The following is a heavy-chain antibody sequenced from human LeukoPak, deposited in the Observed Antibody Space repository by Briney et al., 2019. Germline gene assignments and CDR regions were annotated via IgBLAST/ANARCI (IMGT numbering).Heavy chain of an antibody. J-gene: IGHJ6*02. V-gene: IGHV1-46*01. CDR2: INPSGGST. Sequence: ASVKVSCKASGYTFTSYNMHWVRQAPGQGLEWMGIINPSGGSTSYAQKFQGRVTMTRDTSTSTVYMELSSLRSEDTAVYYCARDIVGAGTINSYYYGMDVWGQGITVTVSS. CDR3: ARDIVGAGTINSYYYGMDV. CDR1: GYTFTSYN. D-gene: IGHD6-19*01.